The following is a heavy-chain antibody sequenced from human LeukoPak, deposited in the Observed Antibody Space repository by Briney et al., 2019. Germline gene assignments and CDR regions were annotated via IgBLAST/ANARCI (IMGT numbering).Heavy chain of an antibody. CDR3: ARLEYYYDSSGYYYLDY. V-gene: IGHV1-18*04. CDR1: GYTFTGYY. J-gene: IGHJ4*02. CDR2: ISAYNGNT. Sequence: ASVKVSCKASGYTFTGYYMHWVRQAPGQGLKWMGWISAYNGNTNYAQKLQGRVTMTTDTSTSTAYMELRSLRSDDTAVYYCARLEYYYDSSGYYYLDYWGQGTLVTVSS. D-gene: IGHD3-22*01.